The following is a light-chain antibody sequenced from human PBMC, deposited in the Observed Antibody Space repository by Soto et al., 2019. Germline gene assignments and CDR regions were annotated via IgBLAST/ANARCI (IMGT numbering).Light chain of an antibody. Sequence: DIVMTKYTATLSVSPGEIANSSCRASQSISRNLAWYQQKPGQAPRLLIYGASTRATGIPARFSGSGSGTEFTLTISSLQSEDFAVYYCQQFHTLPPVTF. J-gene: IGKJ4*02. CDR1: QSISRN. CDR3: QQFHTLPPVT. CDR2: GAS. V-gene: IGKV3-15*01.